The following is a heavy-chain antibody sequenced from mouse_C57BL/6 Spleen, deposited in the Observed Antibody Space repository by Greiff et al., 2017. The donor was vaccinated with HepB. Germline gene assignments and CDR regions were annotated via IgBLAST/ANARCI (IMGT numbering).Heavy chain of an antibody. CDR3: ASHYYGAMDY. D-gene: IGHD1-2*01. V-gene: IGHV2-2*01. J-gene: IGHJ4*01. CDR2: IWSGGST. CDR1: GFSLTSYG. Sequence: QVQLQQSGPGLVQPSQSLSITCTVSGFSLTSYGVHWVRQSPGKGLEWLGVIWSGGSTDYNAAFLYRLSISKDNSTSQVFFKMNSLQADDTAIYYCASHYYGAMDYWGQGTSVTVSS.